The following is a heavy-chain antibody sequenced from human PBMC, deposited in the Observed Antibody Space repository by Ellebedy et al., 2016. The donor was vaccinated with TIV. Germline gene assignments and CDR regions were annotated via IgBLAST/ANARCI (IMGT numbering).Heavy chain of an antibody. CDR1: GASISKYY. CDR2: MYSSGNT. V-gene: IGHV4-59*01. CDR3: AAGIGAAGAGDF. J-gene: IGHJ4*02. Sequence: MPSGTLSLTCTVSGASISKYYWTWIRQPPGKGLEWVGNMYSSGNTNYNPSLKGRVTISIDKSKNQLSLTLTSVTAADTGVYFCAAGIGAAGAGDFWGQGLRVTVSS. D-gene: IGHD6-13*01.